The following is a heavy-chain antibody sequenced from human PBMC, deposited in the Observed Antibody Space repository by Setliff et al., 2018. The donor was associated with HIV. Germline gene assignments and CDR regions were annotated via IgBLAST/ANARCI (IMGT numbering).Heavy chain of an antibody. J-gene: IGHJ4*02. CDR1: GGSISSYY. CDR3: AKTLERKWEAFDG. Sequence: ETLSLTCTVSGGSISSYYWSWVRQAPGKGLEWVSTIHDTDGGTYYTDSVKGRFTIGRDNSKNTLFLQMSSLRPEDTAIYYCAKTLERKWEAFDGWGQGALVTVSS. D-gene: IGHD1-26*01. CDR2: IHDTDGGT. V-gene: IGHV3-23*01.